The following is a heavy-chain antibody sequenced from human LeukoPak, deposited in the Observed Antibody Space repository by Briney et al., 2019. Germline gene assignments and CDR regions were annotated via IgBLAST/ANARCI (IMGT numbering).Heavy chain of an antibody. CDR3: AKDQVSTSGCFDY. CDR1: GFTVSSNY. J-gene: IGHJ4*02. D-gene: IGHD2-2*01. Sequence: GGSLRLSCAASGFTVSSNYMSWVRQVPGKGLEWVSGISGSGGSIYHADSVKGRFTISRDNSKNTLYLQMNSLRAEDTAVYYCAKDQVSTSGCFDYWGQGTLVTVSS. CDR2: ISGSGGSI. V-gene: IGHV3-23*01.